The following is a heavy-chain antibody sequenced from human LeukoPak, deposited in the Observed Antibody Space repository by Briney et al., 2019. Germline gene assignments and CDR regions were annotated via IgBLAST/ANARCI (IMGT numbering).Heavy chain of an antibody. V-gene: IGHV3-48*01. CDR3: ARDHCSGGSCYRLVAFDI. Sequence: GGSLRLSCAASGFTFSSYSMNWVRQAPGKGLEWVSYISSSSSTIYYADSVKGRFTISRDNAKNSLYLQMNSLRAEDTAVYYCARDHCSGGSCYRLVAFDIWGQGTMVTVSS. CDR1: GFTFSSYS. D-gene: IGHD2-15*01. CDR2: ISSSSSTI. J-gene: IGHJ3*02.